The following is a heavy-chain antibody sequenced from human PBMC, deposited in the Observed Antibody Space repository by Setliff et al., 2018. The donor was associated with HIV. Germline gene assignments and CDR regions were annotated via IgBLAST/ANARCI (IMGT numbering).Heavy chain of an antibody. CDR3: ARLSGDYYYFDY. J-gene: IGHJ4*02. Sequence: PSETLSLTCTVSGDSISNSDYYWGWIRQPPGKGLEWIGSVYYSGTTYYNPSLKSRFSISIYKSKNQFSPKLTSVTAADTAVYYCARLSGDYYYFDYWGQGALVTVSS. CDR2: VYYSGTT. CDR1: GDSISNSDYY. D-gene: IGHD2-21*02. V-gene: IGHV4-39*01.